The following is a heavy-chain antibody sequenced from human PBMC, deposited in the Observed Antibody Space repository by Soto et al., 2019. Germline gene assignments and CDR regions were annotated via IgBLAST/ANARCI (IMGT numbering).Heavy chain of an antibody. CDR3: VKDGEAYNGVWDYFDH. Sequence: EVQLLESGGGLVQPGGSLRLSCAASGFTFRNYAMTWVRQAPGKGLEWVSGISGGGDETYNADSVKGRFIISRDNSKNTLYLQMKSLRAEDTAIYYCVKDGEAYNGVWDYFDHGGQGTLITVSS. V-gene: IGHV3-23*01. J-gene: IGHJ4*02. CDR1: GFTFRNYA. CDR2: ISGGGDET. D-gene: IGHD3-16*01.